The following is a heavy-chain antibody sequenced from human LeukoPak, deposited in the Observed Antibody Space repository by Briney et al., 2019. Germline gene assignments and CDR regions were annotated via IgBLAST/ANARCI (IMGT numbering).Heavy chain of an antibody. D-gene: IGHD3-3*01. J-gene: IGHJ6*02. V-gene: IGHV1-8*01. CDR2: MNPNSGIT. CDR1: GYTFTSYD. CDR3: AREPRSYYDFWSGYPYYYGMDV. Sequence: ASVKVSCKASGYTFTSYDINCVRQATGQGLEWMGWMNPNSGITGYAQKFQGRVTMTRNTSISTAYMELSSLRSEDKAVYYCAREPRSYYDFWSGYPYYYGMDVWGQGTTVTVSS.